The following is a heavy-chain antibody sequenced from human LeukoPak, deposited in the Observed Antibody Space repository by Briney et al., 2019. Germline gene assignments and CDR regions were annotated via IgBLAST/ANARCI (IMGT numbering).Heavy chain of an antibody. CDR1: GFTFSIFS. Sequence: GGSLRLSCAASGFTFSIFSMNWVRQAPGKGLEWVSYISSSSSSIYYADSVKGRFTVSRDNAKNSLYLQMNSLRAEDTAVFYRARARGTMVDAFDIWGQGTMVTVSS. J-gene: IGHJ3*02. D-gene: IGHD3-10*01. V-gene: IGHV3-48*01. CDR2: ISSSSSSI. CDR3: ARARGTMVDAFDI.